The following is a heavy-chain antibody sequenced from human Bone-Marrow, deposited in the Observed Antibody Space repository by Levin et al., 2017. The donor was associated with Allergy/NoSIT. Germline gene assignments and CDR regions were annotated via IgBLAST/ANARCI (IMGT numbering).Heavy chain of an antibody. CDR1: GGSFSGYY. CDR3: ARDVGIAVAGLNWYFDL. J-gene: IGHJ2*01. D-gene: IGHD6-19*01. Sequence: NPSETLSLTCAVYGGSFSGYYWSWIRQPPGKGLEWIGEINHSGSTNYNPSLKSRVTISVDTSKNQFSLKLSSVTAADTAVYYCARDVGIAVAGLNWYFDLWGRGTLVTVSS. V-gene: IGHV4-34*01. CDR2: INHSGST.